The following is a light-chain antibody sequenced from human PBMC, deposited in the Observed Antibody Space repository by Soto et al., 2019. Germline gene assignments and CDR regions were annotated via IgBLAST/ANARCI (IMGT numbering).Light chain of an antibody. CDR1: SSNIGGTS. V-gene: IGLV1-44*01. CDR2: SDN. CDR3: SSYTSLSTLGV. Sequence: QSVLTQPPSASGTPGQRVTISWSGSSSNIGGTSVTWYQQLPGTAPKLLIYSDNRRPSGLPDRFSGSKSGTSASLASSGRQSADEADYYCSSYTSLSTLGVFGGGTKVTVL. J-gene: IGLJ3*02.